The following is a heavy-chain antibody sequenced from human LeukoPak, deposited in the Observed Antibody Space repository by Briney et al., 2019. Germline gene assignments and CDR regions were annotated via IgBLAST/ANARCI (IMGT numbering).Heavy chain of an antibody. J-gene: IGHJ6*02. CDR3: ARGGTMVRGVNALGNYGMDV. Sequence: ASVKVSCRASGYSFSTHDINWVRQAPGQGLEYMGWVNPNSGNTGYAQSFQGRVTMTRDTSTTTAYMELSNLRSDDTAVYYCARGGTMVRGVNALGNYGMDVWGQGTTVTVSS. V-gene: IGHV1-8*01. CDR2: VNPNSGNT. D-gene: IGHD3-10*01. CDR1: GYSFSTHD.